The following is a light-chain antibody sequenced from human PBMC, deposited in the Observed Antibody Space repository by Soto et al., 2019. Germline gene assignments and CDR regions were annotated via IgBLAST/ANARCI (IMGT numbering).Light chain of an antibody. V-gene: IGLV2-14*02. Sequence: QSALTQPASVSGSPGQSITISCTGTSSDVGSYNLVSWYQQHPGKAPKLMIYEGSKRPSGVSNRFSGSKSGNTASLTISGLQAEDEADYYCASYTSFNTRVFGTGTKLTVL. J-gene: IGLJ1*01. CDR1: SSDVGSYNL. CDR2: EGS. CDR3: ASYTSFNTRV.